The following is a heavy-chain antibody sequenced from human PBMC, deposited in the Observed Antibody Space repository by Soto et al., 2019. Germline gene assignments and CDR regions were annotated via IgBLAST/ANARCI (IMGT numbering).Heavy chain of an antibody. CDR1: GFTFSSYG. J-gene: IGHJ5*02. CDR3: ARGAWNEEHNWFDP. V-gene: IGHV3-33*01. CDR2: IWYDGSNK. Sequence: QVQLVESGGGVVQPGRSLRLSCAASGFTFSSYGMHWVRQAPGKGLEWVAVIWYDGSNKYYADSVKGRFTISRDNSKNTLYLQMNSLRAEDTAVYYCARGAWNEEHNWFDPWGQGTLVTVSS. D-gene: IGHD1-1*01.